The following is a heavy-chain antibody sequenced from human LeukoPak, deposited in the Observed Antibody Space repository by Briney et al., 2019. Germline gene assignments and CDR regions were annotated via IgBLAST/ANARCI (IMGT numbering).Heavy chain of an antibody. Sequence: GGSLRLSCAASGFTFSSYAMSWVRQAPGKELEWVSAISGSGGSTYYADSVKGRFTISRDNSKNTLYLQMNSLRAEDTAVYYCAKRRGGWYSSFDYWGQGTLVTVSS. D-gene: IGHD6-19*01. CDR1: GFTFSSYA. V-gene: IGHV3-23*01. CDR3: AKRRGGWYSSFDY. CDR2: ISGSGGST. J-gene: IGHJ4*02.